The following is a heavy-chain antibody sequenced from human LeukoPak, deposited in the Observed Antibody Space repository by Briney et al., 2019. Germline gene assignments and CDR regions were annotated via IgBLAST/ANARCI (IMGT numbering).Heavy chain of an antibody. CDR1: GFTFSSYA. CDR2: ISRSGDGT. Sequence: RGSLRLSCAASGFTFSSYAMNWVRQAPGKGLDWVSTISRSGDGTYYADSVKGRFTISRDNSKNTLYLQLNSLRAEDTAVYYCAKTSTGTTRGDAFDIWGQGTMVTVSS. CDR3: AKTSTGTTRGDAFDI. V-gene: IGHV3-23*01. D-gene: IGHD1-1*01. J-gene: IGHJ3*02.